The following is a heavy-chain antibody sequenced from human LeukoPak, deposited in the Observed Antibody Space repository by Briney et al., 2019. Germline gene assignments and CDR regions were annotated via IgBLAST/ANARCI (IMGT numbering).Heavy chain of an antibody. CDR2: ISSSGSTI. CDR1: GFTFSDYY. CDR3: AKFVLRYFDWFDN. V-gene: IGHV3-11*01. Sequence: GGSLRLSCAASGFTFSDYYMSWIRQAPGKGLEWVSYISSSGSTIYYADSVKGRFTISRDNAKNSLYLQMNSLRAEDTAVYYCAKFVLRYFDWFDNWGQGTLVTVSS. J-gene: IGHJ5*02. D-gene: IGHD3-9*01.